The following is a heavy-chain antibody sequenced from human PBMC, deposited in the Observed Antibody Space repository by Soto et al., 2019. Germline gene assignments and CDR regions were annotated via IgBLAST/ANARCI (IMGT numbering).Heavy chain of an antibody. D-gene: IGHD5-18*01. CDR1: GFTFSSYG. J-gene: IGHJ6*02. Sequence: GGSLRLSCAASGFTFSSYGMHWVRQAPGKGLEWVAVISYDGSNKYYADSVKGRFTISRDNSKNTLYLQMNSLRAEDTAVYYCAKDANDLNTAMVSGMDVWGQGTTVTVS. CDR2: ISYDGSNK. V-gene: IGHV3-30*18. CDR3: AKDANDLNTAMVSGMDV.